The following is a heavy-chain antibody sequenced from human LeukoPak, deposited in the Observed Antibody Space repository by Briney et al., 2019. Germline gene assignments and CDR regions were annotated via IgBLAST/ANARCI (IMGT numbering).Heavy chain of an antibody. CDR2: IRYDGSNK. J-gene: IGHJ6*03. V-gene: IGHV3-30*02. D-gene: IGHD2-15*01. Sequence: TGGSLRLSCAASGFTFSSYGMHWVRQAPGKGLEWVTFIRYDGSNKYYANSVKGRFTVSRDNAKNTLYLQMNSLRAEDTALYYCARRIRYCSGGSCYSGYYYYMDVWGKGTTVTVSS. CDR3: ARRIRYCSGGSCYSGYYYYMDV. CDR1: GFTFSSYG.